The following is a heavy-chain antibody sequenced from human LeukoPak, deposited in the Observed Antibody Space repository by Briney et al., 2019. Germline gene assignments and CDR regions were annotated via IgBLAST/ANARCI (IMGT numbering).Heavy chain of an antibody. CDR3: ARGGFGVLKTNRWFDP. CDR1: GFTLSSNY. Sequence: GGSLRLSCAAPGFTLSSNYMSWVRQAPGKGLEWVSVIYSGGSTYIAASVKGRFTISKDNSKSTLYLQMNGLRAEDPAVYYCARGGFGVLKTNRWFDPWGQGTLVTVSS. V-gene: IGHV3-53*01. CDR2: IYSGGST. J-gene: IGHJ5*02. D-gene: IGHD3-10*01.